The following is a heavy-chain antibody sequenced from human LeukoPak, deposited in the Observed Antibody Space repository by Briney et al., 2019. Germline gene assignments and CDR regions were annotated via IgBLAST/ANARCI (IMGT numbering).Heavy chain of an antibody. D-gene: IGHD3-10*01. CDR3: AKDPSDLGGSGSNNYFDC. CDR2: INWNGGST. V-gene: IGHV3-20*04. Sequence: PGGSLRLSCAASGFTFSNYWMSWVRQAPGEGLEWVSGINWNGGSTGYADSVKGRFTISRDNAKNSLYLQMNSLRAEDTAVYYCAKDPSDLGGSGSNNYFDCWGQGTLVTVSS. CDR1: GFTFSNYW. J-gene: IGHJ4*02.